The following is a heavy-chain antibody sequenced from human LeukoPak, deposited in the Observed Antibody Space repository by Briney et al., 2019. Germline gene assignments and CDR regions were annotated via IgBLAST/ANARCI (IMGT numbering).Heavy chain of an antibody. J-gene: IGHJ3*02. CDR3: AKSIEMATMMGAFEI. V-gene: IGHV3-23*01. CDR2: ISGSGGST. CDR1: RFTFNSYA. Sequence: GGSLRLSCAASRFTFNSYAMSWVRQAPGKGLEWVSAISGSGGSTYHADSVKGRFTISRDNSKNTLYLQINSLRAEDTAVYYCAKSIEMATMMGAFEIWGQGTMVTVSS. D-gene: IGHD5-24*01.